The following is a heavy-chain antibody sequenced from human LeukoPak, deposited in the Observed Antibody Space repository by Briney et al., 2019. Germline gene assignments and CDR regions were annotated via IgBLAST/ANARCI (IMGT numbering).Heavy chain of an antibody. Sequence: SETLSLTCTVSGGSISSSSYYWGWIRQPPGKGLEWIGSIYYSGSTYYNPSLKSRVTISVDTSKNQFSLKLSSVTAADTAVYYCARYSGRYYFDYWGQGTLVTVSS. CDR3: ARYSGRYYFDY. CDR2: IYYSGST. V-gene: IGHV4-39*01. D-gene: IGHD1-26*01. J-gene: IGHJ4*02. CDR1: GGSISSSSYY.